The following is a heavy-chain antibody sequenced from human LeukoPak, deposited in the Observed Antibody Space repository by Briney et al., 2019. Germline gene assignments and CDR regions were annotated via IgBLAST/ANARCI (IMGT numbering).Heavy chain of an antibody. V-gene: IGHV4-39*01. J-gene: IGHJ6*02. CDR3: XRPKDMDV. CDR2: IYYSGST. Sequence: SETLSLTCTVSGGSISSSSYYWGWIRQPPGKWLEWIGSIYYSGSTYYNPSLKSRVTISVDTSKNQFSLKLSSVTAADTALYYCXRPKDMDVWGQGTTVTVX. CDR1: GGSISSSSYY.